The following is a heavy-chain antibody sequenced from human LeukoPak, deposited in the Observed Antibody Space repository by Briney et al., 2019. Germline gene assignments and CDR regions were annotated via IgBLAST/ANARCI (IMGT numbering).Heavy chain of an antibody. J-gene: IGHJ3*02. CDR3: AKDLRITMVRGAFDI. CDR1: GGTFSSYA. V-gene: IGHV3-23*01. Sequence: GASVKVSCKASGGTFSSYAMSWVRQAPGKGLEWVSAISGSGGSTYYADSVKGRFTISRDNSKNTLYLQMNSLRAEDTAVYYCAKDLRITMVRGAFDIWGQGTMVTVSS. D-gene: IGHD3-10*01. CDR2: ISGSGGST.